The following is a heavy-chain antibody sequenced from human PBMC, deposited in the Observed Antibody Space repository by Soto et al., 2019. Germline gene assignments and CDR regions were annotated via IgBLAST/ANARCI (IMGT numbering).Heavy chain of an antibody. CDR3: ARGSTSSWPFDY. CDR2: INAGNGNT. CDR1: GYTFPTYA. V-gene: IGHV1-3*01. D-gene: IGHD6-13*01. Sequence: ASVKVSCKTSGYTFPTYAMHWVRPAPGQRLEWMGWINAGNGNTKYSQKFQGRVTITRDTSASIAYMELSSLESDDTAVYYCARGSTSSWPFDYWGRGTLVTVSS. J-gene: IGHJ4*02.